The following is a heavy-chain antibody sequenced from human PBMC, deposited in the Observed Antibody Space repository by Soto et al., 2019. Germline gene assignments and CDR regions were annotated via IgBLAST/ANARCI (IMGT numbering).Heavy chain of an antibody. CDR2: IYYSGST. J-gene: IGHJ4*02. CDR1: GGSISSSSYY. D-gene: IGHD2-15*01. CDR3: ARGGARGYCSGGSCYPFDY. Sequence: QLQLQESGPGLVKPSETLSLTCTVSGGSISSSSYYWGWIRQPPGKGLEWIGSIYYSGSTYYNPSLKSRVTISVDTSENQFSLKLSSVTAADTAVYYCARGGARGYCSGGSCYPFDYWGQGTLVTVSS. V-gene: IGHV4-39*01.